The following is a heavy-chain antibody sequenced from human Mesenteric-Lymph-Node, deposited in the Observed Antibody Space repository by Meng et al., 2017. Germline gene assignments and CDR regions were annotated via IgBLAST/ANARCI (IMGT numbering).Heavy chain of an antibody. J-gene: IGHJ4*02. CDR1: GFTFSSYG. V-gene: IGHV3-33*06. D-gene: IGHD5-18*01. Sequence: GGSLRLSCAASGFTFSSYGMHWVRQAPGKGLEWVAVIWYDGSNKYYADSVKGRFTISRDNSKNTLYLQMNSLRAEDTAVYFCGKGGYSFGYNDYWGQGTLVTVSS. CDR2: IWYDGSNK. CDR3: GKGGYSFGYNDY.